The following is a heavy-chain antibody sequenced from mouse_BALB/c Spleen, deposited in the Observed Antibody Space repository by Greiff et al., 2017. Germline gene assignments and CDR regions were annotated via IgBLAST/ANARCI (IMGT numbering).Heavy chain of an antibody. J-gene: IGHJ2*01. CDR2: ISSGSSTI. Sequence: EVKLMESGGGLVQPGGSRKLSCAASGFTFRSFGMHWVRQAPEKGLEWVAYISSGSSTIYYADTVKGRFTISRDNPKNTLFLQMTSLRSEDTAMYYCARVPYYGSSYFDYWGQGTTLTVSS. V-gene: IGHV5-17*02. CDR3: ARVPYYGSSYFDY. D-gene: IGHD1-1*01. CDR1: GFTFRSFG.